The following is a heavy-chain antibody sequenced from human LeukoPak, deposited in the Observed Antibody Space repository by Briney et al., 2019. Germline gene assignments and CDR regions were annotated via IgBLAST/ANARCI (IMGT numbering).Heavy chain of an antibody. CDR3: ARGPHRSRWFYFDY. CDR1: GYSISSGYY. D-gene: IGHD6-13*01. V-gene: IGHV4-38-2*02. CDR2: IYHSGST. Sequence: SETLSLTCTVSGYSISSGYYWGWIRQPPGNGLEWIGSIYHSGSTYYNPSLKSRVTISVDTSKNQFSLKLSSVTAADTAVYYCARGPHRSRWFYFDYWGQGTLVTVSS. J-gene: IGHJ4*02.